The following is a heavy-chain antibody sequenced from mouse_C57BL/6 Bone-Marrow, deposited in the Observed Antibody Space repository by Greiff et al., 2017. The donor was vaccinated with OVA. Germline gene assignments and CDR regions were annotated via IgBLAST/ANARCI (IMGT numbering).Heavy chain of an antibody. D-gene: IGHD1-1*01. CDR2: IYPGDGDT. CDR3: ARAGGSTWYFDV. J-gene: IGHJ1*03. CDR1: GYAFSSSW. Sequence: QVQLQQSGPELVKPGASVKISCKASGYAFSSSWMNWVKQRPGKGLEWIGRIYPGDGDTNYNGKFKGKATLTVDKSSSTAHMELRSLTSEDSAVYYCARAGGSTWYFDVWGTGTTVTVSS. V-gene: IGHV1-82*01.